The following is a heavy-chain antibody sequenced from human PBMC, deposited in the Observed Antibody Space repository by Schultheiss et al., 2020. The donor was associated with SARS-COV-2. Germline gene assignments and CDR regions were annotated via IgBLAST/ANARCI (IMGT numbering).Heavy chain of an antibody. CDR2: ISGSGGST. Sequence: GGSLRLSCAASGFTFDDYAMHWVRQAPGKGLEWVSGISGSGGSTYYADSVKGRFTISRDNSKNTLYLQMNSLRAEDTAVYYCAKDYRPYIYCSGGSCYQGAFDIWGQGTMVTVSS. D-gene: IGHD2-15*01. J-gene: IGHJ3*02. V-gene: IGHV3-23*01. CDR3: AKDYRPYIYCSGGSCYQGAFDI. CDR1: GFTFDDYA.